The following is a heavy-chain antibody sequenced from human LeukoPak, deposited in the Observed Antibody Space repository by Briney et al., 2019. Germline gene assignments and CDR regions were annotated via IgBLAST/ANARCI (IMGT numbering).Heavy chain of an antibody. CDR1: GYSFTSYW. CDR2: IDPSDSHT. D-gene: IGHD3-9*01. Sequence: GESLKISCKGSGYSFTSYWISWVRQMPGKGLEWMGRIDPSDSHTNYSPSFQGHVTISADKSISTAYLQWSSLKASDTAMYYCARSASSSYDILTGYPARILGCWGQGTLVTISS. V-gene: IGHV5-10-1*01. CDR3: ARSASSSYDILTGYPARILGC. J-gene: IGHJ4*02.